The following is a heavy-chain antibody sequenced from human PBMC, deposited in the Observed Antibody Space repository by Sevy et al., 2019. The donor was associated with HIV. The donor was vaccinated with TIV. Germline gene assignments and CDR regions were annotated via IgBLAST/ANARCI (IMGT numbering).Heavy chain of an antibody. V-gene: IGHV4-61*01. CDR2: IYYSGTT. Sequence: SDTLSLTCTVSAGSVSSDTYYWSWIRQPPGKGLECIGYIYYSGTTNYNPSLKSRVTISVDTSKNQFSLKLTSVTAADTALYYCARVGGLTDYGMDVWGQGTTVTVSS. D-gene: IGHD1-26*01. CDR3: ARVGGLTDYGMDV. J-gene: IGHJ6*02. CDR1: AGSVSSDTYY.